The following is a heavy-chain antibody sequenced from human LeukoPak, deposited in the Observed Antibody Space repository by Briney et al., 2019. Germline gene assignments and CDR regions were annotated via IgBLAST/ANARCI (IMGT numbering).Heavy chain of an antibody. Sequence: PGGSLRLSCAASGFTFSSYAMSWVRQAPGKGLEWVSAIIGSGGSTYYADSVKGRFTISRDNSKNTLYLQMNSLRAEDTAVYYCAKELAAAAGIPSVLWFDPWGQGTLVTVSS. CDR1: GFTFSSYA. J-gene: IGHJ5*02. CDR3: AKELAAAAGIPSVLWFDP. V-gene: IGHV3-23*01. D-gene: IGHD6-13*01. CDR2: IIGSGGST.